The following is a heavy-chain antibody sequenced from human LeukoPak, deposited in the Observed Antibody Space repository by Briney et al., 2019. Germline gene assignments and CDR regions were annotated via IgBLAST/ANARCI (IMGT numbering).Heavy chain of an antibody. Sequence: GGSLRLSCAASGFTVSSNYMSWVRQAPGKRLEWVSVIYSGGSTYYADSVKGRFTISRDNSKNTLYLQMNSLRAEDTAVYYCARGGITSPFDYWGQGTLVTVSS. J-gene: IGHJ4*02. CDR3: ARGGITSPFDY. V-gene: IGHV3-66*02. CDR1: GFTVSSNY. D-gene: IGHD3-10*01. CDR2: IYSGGST.